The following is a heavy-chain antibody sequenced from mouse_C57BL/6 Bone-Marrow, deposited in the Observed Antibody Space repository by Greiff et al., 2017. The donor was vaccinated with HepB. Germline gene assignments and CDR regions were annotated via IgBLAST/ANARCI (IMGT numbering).Heavy chain of an antibody. CDR3: AREEGSRGGDYAMDY. J-gene: IGHJ4*01. CDR1: GYAFSSYW. Sequence: QVQLQQSGAELVKPGASVKISCKASGYAFSSYWMNWVKQRPGKGLEWIGQIYPGAGDTNYNGKFKGKATLTADKSSSTAYMQLSSLTSEDSAVYFCAREEGSRGGDYAMDYWGQGTSVTVSS. D-gene: IGHD1-1*01. CDR2: IYPGAGDT. V-gene: IGHV1-80*01.